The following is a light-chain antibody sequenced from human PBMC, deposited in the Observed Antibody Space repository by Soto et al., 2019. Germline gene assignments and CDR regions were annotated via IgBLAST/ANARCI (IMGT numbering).Light chain of an antibody. CDR2: GAS. CDR3: QQYNNQGT. CDR1: QSVSSN. Sequence: EIVMTQSPATLSVSPGERATLSCRASQSVSSNLAWYQQKPGQAPRLLIYGASTRATGIPARFSGSGSGTEFTLTISILQSEDFAVYYWQQYNNQGTFGPGTKVDIK. V-gene: IGKV3-15*01. J-gene: IGKJ3*01.